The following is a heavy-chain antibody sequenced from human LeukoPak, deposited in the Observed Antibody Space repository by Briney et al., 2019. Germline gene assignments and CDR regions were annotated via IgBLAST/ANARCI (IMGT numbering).Heavy chain of an antibody. Sequence: GGSLRLSCAASGFTFSNYDMNWVRQAPGKGLEWVSSISSSSSYIHYADSVKGRFAISRDNAKNSLYLQMYSLRAEDTAVYYCAGTYGSGSYPNYWGQGTPVTVSS. CDR1: GFTFSNYD. CDR2: ISSSSSYI. CDR3: AGTYGSGSYPNY. D-gene: IGHD3-10*01. V-gene: IGHV3-21*01. J-gene: IGHJ4*02.